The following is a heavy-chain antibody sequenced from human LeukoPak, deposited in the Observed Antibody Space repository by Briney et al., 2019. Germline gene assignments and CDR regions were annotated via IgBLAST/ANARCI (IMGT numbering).Heavy chain of an antibody. CDR2: IGAFNGNT. D-gene: IGHD6-13*01. V-gene: IGHV1-18*01. CDR3: ARGRSSSWSR. J-gene: IGHJ4*02. CDR1: GYTFSSYG. Sequence: VASVKVSCKASGYTFSSYGIIWVRQAPGQGLECMGWIGAFNGNTNSAQKFQGRVTMTRNTSISTAYMELSSLRSEDTAVYYCARGRSSSWSRWGQGTLVTVSS.